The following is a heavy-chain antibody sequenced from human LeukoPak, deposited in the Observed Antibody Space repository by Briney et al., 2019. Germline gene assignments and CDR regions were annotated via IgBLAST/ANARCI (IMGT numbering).Heavy chain of an antibody. CDR3: AKDPHYYDSSGYSFPHYFDY. Sequence: PGGSLRLSCEASGFTFRSYAMSWVRQAPGKGLEWVSAISGSGGSTYYADSVKGRFTISRDNSKNTLYLQMNSLRAEDTAVYYCAKDPHYYDSSGYSFPHYFDYWGQGTLVTVSS. J-gene: IGHJ4*02. CDR1: GFTFRSYA. CDR2: ISGSGGST. V-gene: IGHV3-23*01. D-gene: IGHD3-22*01.